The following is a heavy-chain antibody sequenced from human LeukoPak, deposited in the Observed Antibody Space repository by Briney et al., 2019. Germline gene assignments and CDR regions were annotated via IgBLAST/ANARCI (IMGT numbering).Heavy chain of an antibody. V-gene: IGHV3-30*02. D-gene: IGHD2-2*01. Sequence: PGGYLRLSCAASGFTFSNYGMHWVRQAPGKGLEWVAFVRYDESTKFYADSVKGRFTISRDNSKTTLYLQMNSLRAEDTAVYYCAKDVPAAYFDYWGQGTLVTVSS. J-gene: IGHJ4*02. CDR2: VRYDESTK. CDR3: AKDVPAAYFDY. CDR1: GFTFSNYG.